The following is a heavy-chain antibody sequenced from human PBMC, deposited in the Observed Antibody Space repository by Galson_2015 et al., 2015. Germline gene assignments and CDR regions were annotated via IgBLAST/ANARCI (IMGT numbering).Heavy chain of an antibody. V-gene: IGHV1-18*01. Sequence: SVKVSCKASGYTFTSYGISWVRQAPGQGLEWMGWISAYNGNTNYAQKLQGRVTMTTDTSTSTAYMELRSLRSDDTAVYYCARFNIAAAGPYYYGMDVWGQGTTVTVSS. D-gene: IGHD6-13*01. CDR2: ISAYNGNT. CDR3: ARFNIAAAGPYYYGMDV. CDR1: GYTFTSYG. J-gene: IGHJ6*02.